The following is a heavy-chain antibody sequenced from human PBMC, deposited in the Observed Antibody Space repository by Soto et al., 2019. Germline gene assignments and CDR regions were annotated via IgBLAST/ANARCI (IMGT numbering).Heavy chain of an antibody. J-gene: IGHJ4*02. CDR3: IRGGSPYYYDY. CDR2: ILSKAGNYAT. V-gene: IGHV3-73*01. Sequence: ESGGGLVQPGGSLNLSCAASGFIFSGSAVHWVRQASGKGLEWVGRILSKAGNYATAYPASMKGRFTISRDDSENTAFLQMNSLKTEDTAVYYCIRGGSPYYYDYWGQGTLVAVSS. CDR1: GFIFSGSA.